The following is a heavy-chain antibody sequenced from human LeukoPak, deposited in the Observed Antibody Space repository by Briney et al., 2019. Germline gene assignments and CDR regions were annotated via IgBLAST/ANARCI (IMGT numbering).Heavy chain of an antibody. D-gene: IGHD6-19*01. V-gene: IGHV4-34*01. J-gene: IGHJ5*02. Sequence: SEPLSLTCAVHGMSFTVYYWIGIRHPPGEGLEWIGEMNHRGNSYFNPSFKSRVSISLDTSRKQFSLNLTSVTAADTAFYFCARGSGSYTGAADHRGQGTLVTVSS. CDR3: ARGSGSYTGAADH. CDR2: MNHRGNS. CDR1: GMSFTVYY.